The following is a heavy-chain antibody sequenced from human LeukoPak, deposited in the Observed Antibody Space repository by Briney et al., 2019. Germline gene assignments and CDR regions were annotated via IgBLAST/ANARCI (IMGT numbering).Heavy chain of an antibody. CDR3: ARDNYDFWSGYRPGAYYFDY. Sequence: GGSLRLSCAASGFTVSSNYMSWVRQAPGKGLEWVSVIYSGGSTYYADSVKGRFTISRDNSKNTLYLQMNSLRAEDTAVYYCARDNYDFWSGYRPGAYYFDYWGQGTLVTVSS. V-gene: IGHV3-66*01. CDR1: GFTVSSNY. J-gene: IGHJ4*02. CDR2: IYSGGST. D-gene: IGHD3-3*01.